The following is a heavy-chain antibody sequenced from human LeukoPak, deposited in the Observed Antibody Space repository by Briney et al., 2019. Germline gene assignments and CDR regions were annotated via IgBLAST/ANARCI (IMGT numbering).Heavy chain of an antibody. D-gene: IGHD6-19*01. CDR3: ARRLIAVTGTGAWVFDY. CDR2: INHSGST. CDR1: GGSFSGYY. V-gene: IGHV4-34*01. J-gene: IGHJ4*02. Sequence: SETLSLTCAVYGGSFSGYYWSWIRQPPGKGLEWIGEINHSGSTYYNPSLKSRVTVSVDTSRNLFSLKLSSVTAADTAVYYCARRLIAVTGTGAWVFDYWGQGTLVTVSS.